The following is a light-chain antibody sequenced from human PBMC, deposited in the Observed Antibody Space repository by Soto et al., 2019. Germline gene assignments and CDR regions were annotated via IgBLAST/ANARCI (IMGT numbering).Light chain of an antibody. CDR1: QSLLHTNGYNY. Sequence: DIVMTQSPLSLTVTPGESASISCWSSQSLLHTNGYNYFDWYLQKPGQSPQLLIYLGSNRASGVPDRFSGRGSGTDFTRRISRVEADDVWVYYCMQALQAPRTFGQGPKLEIK. CDR2: LGS. V-gene: IGKV2-28*01. J-gene: IGKJ2*01. CDR3: MQALQAPRT.